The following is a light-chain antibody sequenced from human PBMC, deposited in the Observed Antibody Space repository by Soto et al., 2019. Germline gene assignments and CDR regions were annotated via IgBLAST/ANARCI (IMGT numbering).Light chain of an antibody. Sequence: EIVLTQSPGTLSLSPGERATLSCRASQSVSSNYLAWYQQKPGQAPSLLIYGASSRATGIPDRFSGSGSGTDFTLTISRQEAEDFGMYYCQQYGTSAPIAFGQGTRVEIE. V-gene: IGKV3-20*01. J-gene: IGKJ5*01. CDR1: QSVSSNY. CDR3: QQYGTSAPIA. CDR2: GAS.